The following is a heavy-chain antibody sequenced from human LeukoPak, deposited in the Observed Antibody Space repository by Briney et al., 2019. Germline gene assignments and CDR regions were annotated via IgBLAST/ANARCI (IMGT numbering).Heavy chain of an antibody. V-gene: IGHV3-23*01. D-gene: IGHD3-16*01. CDR1: GFAFSNYA. Sequence: PGGSLRLSCAASGFAFSNYAMNWVRQTPGKGLEWVSEITGGGGSTYYADSVKGRFTISRDNSKNTLDLQMNSLRVEDTAVYYCAKDLGETANWHSSYFFDYRGQGILLTVSS. J-gene: IGHJ4*02. CDR3: AKDLGETANWHSSYFFDY. CDR2: ITGGGGST.